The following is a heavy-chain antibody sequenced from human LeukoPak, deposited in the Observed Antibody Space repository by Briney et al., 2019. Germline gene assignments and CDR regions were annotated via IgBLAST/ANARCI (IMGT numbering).Heavy chain of an antibody. Sequence: GGPLRLSCAASGFTFSSNVMNWLRQPPGKGLECVSYISATGGTIYYADSVKGRFTISRDNSKNTLYLQMNSLRAEDTAVYYCAKDRRGYSGYDLTGAFDYWGQGTLVTVSS. CDR1: GFTFSSNV. CDR2: ISATGGTI. V-gene: IGHV3-48*01. CDR3: AKDRRGYSGYDLTGAFDY. D-gene: IGHD5-12*01. J-gene: IGHJ4*02.